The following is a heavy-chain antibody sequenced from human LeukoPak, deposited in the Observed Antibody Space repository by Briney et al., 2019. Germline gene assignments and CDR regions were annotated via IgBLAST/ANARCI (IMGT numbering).Heavy chain of an antibody. V-gene: IGHV3-21*01. CDR3: ARQRYTMIVDY. D-gene: IGHD3-22*01. Sequence: GGSLRLSCAASGFTFSSYNMNWVRQAPGKGLEWVSSISTSSSYIYYADSLKGRFTISRDNAKKSLYLEMNSLRAEDTAVYYCARQRYTMIVDYWGQGTLVTVSS. CDR2: ISTSSSYI. CDR1: GFTFSSYN. J-gene: IGHJ4*02.